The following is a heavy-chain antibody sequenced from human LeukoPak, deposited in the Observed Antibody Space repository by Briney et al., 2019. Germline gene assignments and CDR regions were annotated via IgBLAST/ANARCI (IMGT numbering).Heavy chain of an antibody. CDR3: VRDYTYQLL. J-gene: IGHJ1*01. Sequence: SETLSLTCTVSGDSISRVHHQWGWIRQPPGKGLEWIGSIHYTGDTYYSPSLKSRVTLSIDTSTNQFSLQLRSLTAADTAMYYCVRDYTYQLLWGQGLVVTVSS. CDR1: GDSISRVHHQ. D-gene: IGHD3-10*01. V-gene: IGHV4-39*07. CDR2: IHYTGDT.